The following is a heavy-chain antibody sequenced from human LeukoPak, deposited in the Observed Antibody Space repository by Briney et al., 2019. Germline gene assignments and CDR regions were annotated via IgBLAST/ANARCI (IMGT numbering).Heavy chain of an antibody. CDR1: GYTFTSYG. Sequence: ASVRVSCKASGYTFTSYGISWVRQAPGQGLEWMGWIRAYNGNTNYAQKLQGRVTMTTDTSTSTAYMELRSLRSDDTAVYYCATKLGALDYGDFFDYWGQGTLVTVSS. CDR2: IRAYNGNT. V-gene: IGHV1-18*01. CDR3: ATKLGALDYGDFFDY. J-gene: IGHJ4*02. D-gene: IGHD4-17*01.